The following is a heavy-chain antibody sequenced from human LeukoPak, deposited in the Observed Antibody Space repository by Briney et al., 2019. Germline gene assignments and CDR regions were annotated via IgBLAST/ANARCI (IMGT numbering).Heavy chain of an antibody. D-gene: IGHD6-13*01. CDR3: ARDESSSWSPYNCFDP. J-gene: IGHJ5*02. V-gene: IGHV1-69*04. Sequence: VASVKVSCKASGGTFSSYTISWVRQAPGQGLEWMGRIIPILGIANYAQKFQGRVTITADKSTSTAYMELSSLRSEDTAVYYCARDESSSWSPYNCFDPWGQGTLVTVSS. CDR2: IIPILGIA. CDR1: GGTFSSYT.